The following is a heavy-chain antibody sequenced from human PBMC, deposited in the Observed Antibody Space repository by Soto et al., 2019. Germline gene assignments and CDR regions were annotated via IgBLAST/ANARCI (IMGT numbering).Heavy chain of an antibody. D-gene: IGHD3-9*01. V-gene: IGHV1-8*01. Sequence: ASVEVSCKASGYTFTSYDINWVRQVTGQGLEWMGWMNPNSGNKGYAQKFQDRVTMTRDTSISTAYMELSSLSSEDTAVYSCARYQTISPVAFNIWGQGTKVTVS. CDR3: ARYQTISPVAFNI. CDR2: MNPNSGNK. CDR1: GYTFTSYD. J-gene: IGHJ3*02.